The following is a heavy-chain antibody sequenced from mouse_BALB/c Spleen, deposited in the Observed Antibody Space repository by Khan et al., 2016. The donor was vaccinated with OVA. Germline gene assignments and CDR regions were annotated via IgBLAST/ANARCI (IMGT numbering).Heavy chain of an antibody. D-gene: IGHD1-1*01. CDR3: SRIRKVVATYFDY. Sequence: QVQLQQSGAELVKAGASVKMSCKASGYTFTSYWMHWVKQRLGQGLEWFAETNPTNGRTYYNEKFKSKATLTVDKSSSTAYMRLNGPTFEDSAVYFSSRIRKVVATYFDYWGQGTTLTVSS. V-gene: IGHV1S81*02. CDR2: TNPTNGRT. CDR1: GYTFTSYW. J-gene: IGHJ2*01.